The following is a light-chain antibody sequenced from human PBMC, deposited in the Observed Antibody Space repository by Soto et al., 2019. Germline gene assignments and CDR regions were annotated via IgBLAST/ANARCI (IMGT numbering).Light chain of an antibody. CDR1: QGIGRD. V-gene: IGKV1-6*01. J-gene: IGKJ4*01. CDR2: AIS. Sequence: AIQMTQSPSSLSASVGDRVTITCRASQGIGRDLGWYQQKPGKAPNLLIYAISTSQSGVPSRFSGSGSGADFTLTISSLQHEYIATYYWLQDYSNPLTFGGGTKVEIK. CDR3: LQDYSNPLT.